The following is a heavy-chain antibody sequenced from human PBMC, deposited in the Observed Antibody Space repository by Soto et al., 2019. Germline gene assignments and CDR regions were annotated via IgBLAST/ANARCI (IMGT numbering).Heavy chain of an antibody. CDR1: GFTFSSYA. Sequence: PGGSLRLSCAASGFTFSSYAMSWVRQAPGKGLEWVSAISGSGGSTYYADSVKGRFTISRDNSKNTLYLQMNSLRAEDTAVYYCAGLWFGEPAPFDYWGQGTLVTAPQ. J-gene: IGHJ4*02. CDR3: AGLWFGEPAPFDY. CDR2: ISGSGGST. V-gene: IGHV3-23*01. D-gene: IGHD3-10*01.